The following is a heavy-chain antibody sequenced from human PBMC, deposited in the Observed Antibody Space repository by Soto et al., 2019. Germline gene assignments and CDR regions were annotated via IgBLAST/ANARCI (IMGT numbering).Heavy chain of an antibody. J-gene: IGHJ5*02. Sequence: SETLSLTCIVSGGSISEKYWNWVRQPPGKGLEWIGLIFSNGHTDYNPSLKSRVTMSVDASKNQFSLRLTSMTAADTAVYYCVASLAASGLNWLDPWGRGTLVTVSS. V-gene: IGHV4-4*07. D-gene: IGHD6-13*01. CDR2: IFSNGHT. CDR3: VASLAASGLNWLDP. CDR1: GGSISEKY.